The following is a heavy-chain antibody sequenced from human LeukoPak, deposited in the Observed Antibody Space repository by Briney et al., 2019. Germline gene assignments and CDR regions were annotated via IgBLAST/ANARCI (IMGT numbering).Heavy chain of an antibody. CDR2: ISSTASHI. CDR3: ARRGYYDSSGYFDY. V-gene: IGHV3-21*04. J-gene: IGHJ4*02. Sequence: GGSLRLSCAASGFTFRTYNMNWVRQAPGKGLEWVSSISSTASHIFYADSVKGRFTISRDNSKNTLYPQMNSLRAEDTAVYYCARRGYYDSSGYFDYWGQGTLVTVSS. D-gene: IGHD3-22*01. CDR1: GFTFRTYN.